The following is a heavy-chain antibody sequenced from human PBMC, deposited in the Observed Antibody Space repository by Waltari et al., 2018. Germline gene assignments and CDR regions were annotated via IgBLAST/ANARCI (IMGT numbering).Heavy chain of an antibody. CDR1: GFTFSSYA. V-gene: IGHV3-23*04. J-gene: IGHJ4*02. CDR3: AKGVGGLASAMDS. D-gene: IGHD2-2*01. Sequence: EVHLVESGGGLVQPGGSLRLSCAASGFTFSSYAMTWVRQAPGKGLEWVSASSGSGATTNHADSVKGRFTISRDNSNNTLYLQMNSLRAEDTAVYYCAKGVGGLASAMDSWGQETLVTVSS. CDR2: SSGSGATT.